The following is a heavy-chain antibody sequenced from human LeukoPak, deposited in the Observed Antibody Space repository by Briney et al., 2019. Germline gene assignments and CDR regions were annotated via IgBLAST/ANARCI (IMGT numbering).Heavy chain of an antibody. J-gene: IGHJ4*02. Sequence: PGGSLRLSCSASGFSFSDSYMNWFRLSPEKGLEWIAYITSSGATTEYADSVKGRLTISRVNAKNSMYLQMNSLRPEDTAVYYCARDPDYGDPYWGQGTLVTVSS. V-gene: IGHV3-11*01. CDR3: ARDPDYGDPY. D-gene: IGHD4/OR15-4a*01. CDR2: ITSSGATT. CDR1: GFSFSDSY.